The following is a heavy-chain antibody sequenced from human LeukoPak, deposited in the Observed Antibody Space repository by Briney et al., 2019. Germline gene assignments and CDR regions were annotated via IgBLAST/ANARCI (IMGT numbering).Heavy chain of an antibody. Sequence: PSETLSLTCAVYGGSFRGYYWSWIRQPPGKGLEWIGEINHSGSTNYNPSLKSRVTISVDTSKNQFSLKLSSVTAADTAVYYCARELPRLRYFDWLFDDDAFDIWGQGTMVTVSS. CDR2: INHSGST. J-gene: IGHJ3*02. V-gene: IGHV4-34*01. D-gene: IGHD3-9*01. CDR3: ARELPRLRYFDWLFDDDAFDI. CDR1: GGSFRGYY.